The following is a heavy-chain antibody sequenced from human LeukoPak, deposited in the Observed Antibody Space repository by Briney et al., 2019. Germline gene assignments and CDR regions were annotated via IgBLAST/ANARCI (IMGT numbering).Heavy chain of an antibody. Sequence: GGSLRLSCAASGFTFDDYGMSWVRQAPGKGLEWVSGIDRNGDSTGYADSVEGRFTISRDNAKNSLYLQMDSLRAEDTALYYCARVPMWNYYDSVGWGQGTLVTVSS. CDR3: ARVPMWNYYDSVG. V-gene: IGHV3-20*04. D-gene: IGHD3-22*01. CDR1: GFTFDDYG. J-gene: IGHJ4*02. CDR2: IDRNGDST.